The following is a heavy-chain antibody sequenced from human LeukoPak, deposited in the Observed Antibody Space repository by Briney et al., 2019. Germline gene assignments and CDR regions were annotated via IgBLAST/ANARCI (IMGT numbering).Heavy chain of an antibody. J-gene: IGHJ4*02. V-gene: IGHV3-74*01. Sequence: PGGSLRLSCAASGFTFSNYWVHWVRQGPGKGLVWVARINSDGSSRNYADSVKGRFTISRDNAKNTVYLQMSSLRAEDTAVYYCAKTGYSSGWSHFDYWGQGTLVTVSS. CDR1: GFTFSNYW. CDR3: AKTGYSSGWSHFDY. D-gene: IGHD6-19*01. CDR2: INSDGSSR.